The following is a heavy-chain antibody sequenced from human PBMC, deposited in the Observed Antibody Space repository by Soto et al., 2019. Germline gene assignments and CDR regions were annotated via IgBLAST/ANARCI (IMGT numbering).Heavy chain of an antibody. CDR3: ARRGSQLLSTDRLYYFDY. J-gene: IGHJ4*02. CDR2: IYHSGST. CDR1: GGSISSSNW. D-gene: IGHD2-2*01. Sequence: QVQLQESGPGLVKPSGTLSLTCAVSGGSISSSNWWSWVRQPPGKGLEWIGEIYHSGSTNYNPSLKSRVTISVDKSKNQFSLKLSSVTAADTAVYYCARRGSQLLSTDRLYYFDYWGQGTLVTVSS. V-gene: IGHV4-4*02.